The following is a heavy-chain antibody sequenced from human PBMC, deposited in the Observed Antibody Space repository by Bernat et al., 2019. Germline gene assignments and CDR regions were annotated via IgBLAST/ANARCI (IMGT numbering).Heavy chain of an antibody. Sequence: EVQLVESGGGLVKPGGSLRLSCVASGFTFSSYSMNWVRQAPGKGLEWVSYISSSSSYIYYADSVKGRFTISRDNAKNSLYLQMNSLRAEDTAVYYCARLSYDFWSGYFSSYYYYMDVWGKGTTVTVSS. D-gene: IGHD3-3*01. CDR3: ARLSYDFWSGYFSSYYYYMDV. CDR2: ISSSSSYI. V-gene: IGHV3-21*05. CDR1: GFTFSSYS. J-gene: IGHJ6*03.